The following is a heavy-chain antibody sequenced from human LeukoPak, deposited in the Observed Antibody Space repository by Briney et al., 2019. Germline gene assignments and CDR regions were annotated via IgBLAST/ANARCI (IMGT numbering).Heavy chain of an antibody. CDR2: IYYSGAT. Sequence: KPSETLSLTCAVSGGSISSSSSNCWTWVRQPPGKGLECIGEIYYSGATNYNPSLKSRVTMLLDKSNNQFSLKLNSVTAADTAVYYFAGLVGRYSSGLYYYYFDYWGQGTLVTVSS. CDR1: GGSISSSSSNC. J-gene: IGHJ4*02. V-gene: IGHV4-4*02. CDR3: AGLVGRYSSGLYYYYFDY. D-gene: IGHD3-22*01.